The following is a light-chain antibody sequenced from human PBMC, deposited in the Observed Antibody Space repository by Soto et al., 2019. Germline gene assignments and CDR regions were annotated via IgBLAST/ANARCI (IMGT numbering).Light chain of an antibody. J-gene: IGKJ3*01. CDR3: QQCGGSPFT. CDR1: QSVSSSY. Sequence: EIVLTQSPGTLSLSPGERATLSCRASQSVSSSYLAWYQQKPDQAPRLLIYGTSSRATGIPDRFSGSGSGTDFTLTISRLEPEDFAVYYCQQCGGSPFTFGPGTKVDIK. V-gene: IGKV3-20*01. CDR2: GTS.